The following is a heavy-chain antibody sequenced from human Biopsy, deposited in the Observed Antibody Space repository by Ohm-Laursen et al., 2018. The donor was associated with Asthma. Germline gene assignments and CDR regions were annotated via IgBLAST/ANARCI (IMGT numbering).Heavy chain of an antibody. V-gene: IGHV3-30*18. D-gene: IGHD6-13*01. CDR1: GFNLHNYG. CDR2: ILFDGRKI. Sequence: RSLRLSCAASGFNLHNYGMNWVRRAPGKGLEWVAQILFDGRKINYPDSVKGRFTISRDNSKNMVYLQMNSLRPEDTAVYYCAKDRVAGRSYYFDYWGQGSLVSVSS. CDR3: AKDRVAGRSYYFDY. J-gene: IGHJ4*02.